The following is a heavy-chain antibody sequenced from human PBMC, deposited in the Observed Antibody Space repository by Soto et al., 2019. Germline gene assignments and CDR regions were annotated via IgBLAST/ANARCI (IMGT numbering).Heavy chain of an antibody. J-gene: IGHJ3*01. CDR1: GFTFSYYW. V-gene: IGHV3-74*01. Sequence: EVQLVESGGGLVRPGGSLRLSCAASGFTFSYYWMHWVRQAPGKGLVWVSRIHSDGSSTTYADFVKGRFIISRDNARNTVDLQVKSVRVEYTAVDYCARGDRGAFDLWGQGTVVTVSS. CDR2: IHSDGSST. D-gene: IGHD1-26*01. CDR3: ARGDRGAFDL.